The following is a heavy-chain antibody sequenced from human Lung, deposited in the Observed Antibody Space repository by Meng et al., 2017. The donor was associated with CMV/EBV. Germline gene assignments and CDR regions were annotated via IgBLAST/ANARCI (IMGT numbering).Heavy chain of an antibody. Sequence: SXTXSLXCTVSGASISSSSHYWGWIRQPPGKGLEWIGSIYYNGNTYYNPSLKSRVSISVDTSKNQFSLNLSSVTAADTAVYYCARHLSPYYDSSGYYFDSXGQGXLVTVSS. CDR2: IYYNGNT. CDR3: ARHLSPYYDSSGYYFDS. D-gene: IGHD3-22*01. V-gene: IGHV4-39*01. J-gene: IGHJ4*02. CDR1: GASISSSSHY.